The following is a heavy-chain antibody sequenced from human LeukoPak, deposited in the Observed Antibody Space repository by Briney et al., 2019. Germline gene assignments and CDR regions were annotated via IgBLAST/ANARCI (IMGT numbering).Heavy chain of an antibody. CDR3: ARSTTVVTPEMDY. CDR1: GYTFTSYG. V-gene: IGHV7-4-1*02. J-gene: IGHJ4*02. D-gene: IGHD4-23*01. CDR2: INTNTGNP. Sequence: ASVKVSCKASGYTFTSYGISWVRQAPGQGLEWMGWINTNTGNPTYAQGFTGRFVFSLDTSVSTAYLQISSLKAEDTAVYYCARSTTVVTPEMDYWGQGTLVTVSS.